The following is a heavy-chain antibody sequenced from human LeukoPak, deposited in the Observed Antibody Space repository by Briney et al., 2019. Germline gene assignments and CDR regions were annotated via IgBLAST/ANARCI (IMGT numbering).Heavy chain of an antibody. CDR3: ARLTPYSGSPLGDY. Sequence: PSETLSLTCSVSSGTISSYYWSWIRQPPGKGLEWIGDINYSGSTNYNPSLKSRVTISVDMSKNQFSLKLSSVTAADTAVYYCARLTPYSGSPLGDYWGQGTLVTVSS. D-gene: IGHD1-26*01. CDR1: SGTISSYY. V-gene: IGHV4-59*08. CDR2: INYSGST. J-gene: IGHJ4*02.